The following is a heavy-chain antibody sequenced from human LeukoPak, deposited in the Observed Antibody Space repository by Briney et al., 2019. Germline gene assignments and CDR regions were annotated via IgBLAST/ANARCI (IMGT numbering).Heavy chain of an antibody. CDR1: GYSISSGYY. Sequence: SETLSLTCTVSGYSISSGYYWGWIRQPPGKGLEWIGSIYHSGSTYYNPSLKSRVTISVDTSKNQFSLKLSSVTAADTAVYYCARDFLEAGFIYYYYYMDVWGKGTTVTISS. V-gene: IGHV4-38-2*02. D-gene: IGHD3-3*01. CDR3: ARDFLEAGFIYYYYYMDV. CDR2: IYHSGST. J-gene: IGHJ6*03.